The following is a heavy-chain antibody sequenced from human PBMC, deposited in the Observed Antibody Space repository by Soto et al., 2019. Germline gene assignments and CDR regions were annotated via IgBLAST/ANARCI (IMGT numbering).Heavy chain of an antibody. Sequence: SVEPSSEASGFALTSYYMYSVRQATKQGLEWMGIINPSGGSTSYAQKFQGRVTMTRDTSTSTVYMELSSLRSEDTAVYYCARDTLSGGYGYDYYYYGMDVWGQGTTVTVSS. J-gene: IGHJ6*02. CDR3: ARDTLSGGYGYDYYYYGMDV. D-gene: IGHD5-18*01. CDR1: GFALTSYY. CDR2: INPSGGST. V-gene: IGHV1-46*01.